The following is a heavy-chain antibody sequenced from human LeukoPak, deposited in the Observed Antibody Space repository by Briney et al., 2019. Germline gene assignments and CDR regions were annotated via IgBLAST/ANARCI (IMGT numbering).Heavy chain of an antibody. D-gene: IGHD3-10*01. CDR1: GFTFSSYS. J-gene: IGHJ6*04. Sequence: GGSLRLSCAASGFTFSSYSMNWVRQAPGKGLEWVSSISSSSSYIYYADSVKGRFTISRDNAKNSLYLQMNSLRAEDTAVYYCTTDGRVSTMVRGVIYYYYGMDVWGKGTTVTVSS. CDR3: TTDGRVSTMVRGVIYYYYGMDV. V-gene: IGHV3-21*03. CDR2: ISSSSSYI.